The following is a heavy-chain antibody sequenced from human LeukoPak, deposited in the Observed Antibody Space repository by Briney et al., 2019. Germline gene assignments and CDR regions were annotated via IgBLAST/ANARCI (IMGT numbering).Heavy chain of an antibody. Sequence: GASVKVSCKASGYSFSSYLISWVRQVPGQGLEWMGWISGHNGNTDYAQKFKDRVTLTTDTSSSTAYMELRSLTSDDTAVYFCARIWAEFQLVYDFWGQGTLVTVSP. V-gene: IGHV1-18*01. D-gene: IGHD6-13*01. CDR3: ARIWAEFQLVYDF. CDR2: ISGHNGNT. J-gene: IGHJ4*02. CDR1: GYSFSSYL.